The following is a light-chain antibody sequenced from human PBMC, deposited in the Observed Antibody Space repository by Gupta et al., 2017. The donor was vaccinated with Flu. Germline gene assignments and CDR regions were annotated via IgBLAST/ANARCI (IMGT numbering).Light chain of an antibody. CDR2: EVS. CDR3: SSYTSSSTLV. J-gene: IGLJ3*02. V-gene: IGLV2-14*01. Sequence: SPLPPPASVSGSPGPSITISCTGTSSDVGGYNYVSWYQQHPGKAPKLMIYEVSNRPSGVSNRFSGSKSGNTASLTISGLQAEDEADYYCSSYTSSSTLVFGGGTKLTVL. CDR1: SSDVGGYNY.